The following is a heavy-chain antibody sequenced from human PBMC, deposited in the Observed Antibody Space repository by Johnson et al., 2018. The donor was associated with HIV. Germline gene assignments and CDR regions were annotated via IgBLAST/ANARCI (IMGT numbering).Heavy chain of an antibody. CDR2: IRYDGSNK. V-gene: IGHV3-30*02. Sequence: QVQLVESGGGVVQPGGSLRLSCAASGFTFSSYGMHWVRQAPGKGLEGVAFIRYDGSNKYYADSVKGRFTISRDNSKNTLYLQMNSLRAEDTAVYYCAKDYAVRMRANAFDIWGQGTMVTVSS. CDR3: AKDYAVRMRANAFDI. D-gene: IGHD6-19*01. CDR1: GFTFSSYG. J-gene: IGHJ3*02.